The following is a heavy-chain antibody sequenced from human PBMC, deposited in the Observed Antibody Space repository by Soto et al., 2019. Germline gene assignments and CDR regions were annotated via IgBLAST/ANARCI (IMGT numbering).Heavy chain of an antibody. CDR1: GYTFTGYY. D-gene: IGHD3-22*01. CDR2: INPNSGGT. CDR3: ASGYPPTYYYDSSGYYQYFQH. V-gene: IGHV1-2*02. J-gene: IGHJ1*01. Sequence: ASVKVSCKASGYTFTGYYMHWVRQAPGQGLEWMGWINPNSGGTNYAQKFQGRVTMTRDTSISTAYMELSRLRSDDTAVYYCASGYPPTYYYDSSGYYQYFQHWGQGTLVTVSS.